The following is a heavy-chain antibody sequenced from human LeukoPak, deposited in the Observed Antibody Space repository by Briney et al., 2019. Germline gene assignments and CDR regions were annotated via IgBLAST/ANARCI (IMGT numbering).Heavy chain of an antibody. J-gene: IGHJ3*02. CDR1: GYRFTSYW. CDR2: IYPGDSDT. CDR3: ARRRGRYSGDAFDI. Sequence: GESLKISCKGSGYRFTSYWIGWVRQMPGKGLEWMGFIYPGDSDTRYSQSFQGQVTISADKSMSTAYLQWSSLKASDTAMYYCARRRGRYSGDAFDIWGQGTMVTVSS. V-gene: IGHV5-51*01. D-gene: IGHD1-26*01.